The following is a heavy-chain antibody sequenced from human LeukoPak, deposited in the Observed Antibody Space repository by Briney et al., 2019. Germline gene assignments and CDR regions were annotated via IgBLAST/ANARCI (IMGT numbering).Heavy chain of an antibody. CDR1: GYSISSGYY. V-gene: IGHV4-38-2*02. J-gene: IGHJ4*02. CDR2: IYHSGST. Sequence: SEPLSLTCTVSGYSISSGYYWGWIRQPPGKGLEWIGSIYHSGSTYYNPSLKSRVTISVDTSKNQFSLKLSSVTAADTAVYYCARVGPRIAAARGGFDYWGQGTLVTVSS. D-gene: IGHD6-13*01. CDR3: ARVGPRIAAARGGFDY.